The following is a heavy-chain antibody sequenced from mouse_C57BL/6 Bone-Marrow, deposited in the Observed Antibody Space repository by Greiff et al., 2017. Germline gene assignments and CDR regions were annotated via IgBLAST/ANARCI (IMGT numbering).Heavy chain of an antibody. V-gene: IGHV1-69*01. CDR3: AKTAQAWEFAY. J-gene: IGHJ3*01. D-gene: IGHD3-2*02. CDR2: IAPSDSYT. CDR1: GYTFNSYW. Sequence: QVQLQQPGAELVMPGASVKLSCKASGYTFNSYWLHWVKQRPGQGLEWIGEIAPSDSYTNYNPKFKGKSTLTVDKSSSTAYMQLSSLTSEDSAVYYCAKTAQAWEFAYWGQGTLVTVSA.